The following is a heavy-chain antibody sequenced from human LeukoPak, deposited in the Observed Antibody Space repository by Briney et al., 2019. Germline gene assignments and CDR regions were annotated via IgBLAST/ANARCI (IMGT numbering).Heavy chain of an antibody. CDR2: IYTSGST. J-gene: IGHJ4*02. CDR3: ATEVTDILTAYGLYYFDY. V-gene: IGHV4-4*07. D-gene: IGHD3-9*01. CDR1: GDSISSSC. Sequence: SETLSLTCAVSGDSISSSCRSWVRQPAGKGLEWIGRIYTSGSTNYIPSLKSRVTISVDKSKNQFSPKPNSVTAADTAVYYCATEVTDILTAYGLYYFDYWGQGTLVTVSS.